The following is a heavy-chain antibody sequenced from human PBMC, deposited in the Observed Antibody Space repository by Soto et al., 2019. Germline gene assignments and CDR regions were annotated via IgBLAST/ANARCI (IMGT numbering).Heavy chain of an antibody. D-gene: IGHD6-19*01. CDR2: IWYDGSNK. CDR1: GFTFSSYG. CDR3: ARSSTSGWLSYYYGMDV. Sequence: AGSLRLSCAASGFTFSSYGMHWVRQAPGKGLEWVAVIWYDGSNKYYADSVKGRFTISRDNSKNTLYLQMNSLRAEDTAVYYCARSSTSGWLSYYYGMDVWGQGTTVTVSS. J-gene: IGHJ6*02. V-gene: IGHV3-33*01.